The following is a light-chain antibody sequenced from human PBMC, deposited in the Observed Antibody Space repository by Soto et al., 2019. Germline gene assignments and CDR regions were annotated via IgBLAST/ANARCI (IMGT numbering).Light chain of an antibody. V-gene: IGKV1-27*01. CDR2: AAS. Sequence: DIQMTQSPSSLSASVGGRVTITCRASQDINNYLAWYEQRPGKVPKLLIYAASTLQSGVPSRFSGSGSGTDFTLTISSLQPEAVASYYCQKYDIAPRTFGGGTRVEVK. J-gene: IGKJ4*01. CDR1: QDINNY. CDR3: QKYDIAPRT.